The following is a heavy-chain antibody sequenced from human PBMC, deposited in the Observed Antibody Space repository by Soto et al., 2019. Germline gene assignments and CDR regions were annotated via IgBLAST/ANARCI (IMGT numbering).Heavy chain of an antibody. CDR2: INHSGST. J-gene: IGHJ3*02. CDR3: ARGSYYDFWSGYYQGHAFDI. CDR1: GGSFSGYY. V-gene: IGHV4-34*01. Sequence: SETLSLTCDVYGGSFSGYYWSWIRQPPGKGLEWIGEINHSGSTNYNPSLKSRVTISVDTSKNQFSLKLSSVTAADTAVYYCARGSYYDFWSGYYQGHAFDIWVQGTMVTVSS. D-gene: IGHD3-3*01.